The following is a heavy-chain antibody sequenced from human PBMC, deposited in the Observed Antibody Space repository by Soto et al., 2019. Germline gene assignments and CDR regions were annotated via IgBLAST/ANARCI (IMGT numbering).Heavy chain of an antibody. CDR1: GDSISSYY. J-gene: IGHJ5*02. V-gene: IGHV4-59*01. CDR3: ARGVATIGP. CDR2: IYYSGRT. Sequence: QVQLQESGPRLVKPSETLSLTCTVSGDSISSYYWSWIRQPPGKGLEWIGYIYYSGRTNYNPSLKSRVNITVDTPKNQFSLKLTSVTAADTAVYYCARGVATIGPWGQGTLVTVSS. D-gene: IGHD5-12*01.